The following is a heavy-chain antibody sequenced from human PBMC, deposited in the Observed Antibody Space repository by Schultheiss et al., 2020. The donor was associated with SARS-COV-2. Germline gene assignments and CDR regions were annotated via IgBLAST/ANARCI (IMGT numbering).Heavy chain of an antibody. CDR1: GGSISSYY. CDR2: IYTSGST. CDR3: ARIPTTSSYGDYAGLFDY. J-gene: IGHJ4*02. D-gene: IGHD4-17*01. V-gene: IGHV4-4*07. Sequence: SETLSLTCTVSGGSISSYYWSWIRQPAGKGLEWIGRIYTSGSTNYNPSLKSRVTMSVDTSKNQFSLKLSSVTAADTAVYYCARIPTTSSYGDYAGLFDYWGQGTLVTVSS.